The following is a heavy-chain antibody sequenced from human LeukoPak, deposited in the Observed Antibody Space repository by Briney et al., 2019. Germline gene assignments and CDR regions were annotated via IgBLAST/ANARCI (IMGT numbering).Heavy chain of an antibody. V-gene: IGHV5-51*01. D-gene: IGHD6-13*01. CDR2: IFPGDSDT. Sequence: GESLKISCKGSGYSFTNYWIGWVRQMPGKGLEWMGTIFPGDSDTRYSPSFQGQVTISADKSISTAYLQWSSLKASDTAIYYCARTYSSSWLHYFDYWGQGTLVTVSS. CDR3: ARTYSSSWLHYFDY. CDR1: GYSFTNYW. J-gene: IGHJ4*02.